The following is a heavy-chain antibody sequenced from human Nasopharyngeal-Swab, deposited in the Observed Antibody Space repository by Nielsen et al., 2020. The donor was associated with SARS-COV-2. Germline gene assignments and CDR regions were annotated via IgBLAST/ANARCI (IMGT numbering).Heavy chain of an antibody. V-gene: IGHV4-39*01. J-gene: IGHJ6*02. D-gene: IGHD3-9*01. CDR1: GGSISSSSYY. CDR3: ARHERYFDWLSQPYYYYGMDV. CDR2: IYYSGST. Sequence: SETLSLTCTVSGGSISSSSYYWGWIRQPPGKGLERIGSIYYSGSTYYNPSLKSRVTISVDTSKNQFSLKLSSVTAADTAVYYCARHERYFDWLSQPYYYYGMDVWGQGTTVTVSS.